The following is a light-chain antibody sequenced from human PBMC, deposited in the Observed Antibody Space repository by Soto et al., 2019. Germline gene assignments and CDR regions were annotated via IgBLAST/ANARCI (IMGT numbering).Light chain of an antibody. J-gene: IGKJ1*01. CDR3: QQYSSSPRT. V-gene: IGKV3-20*01. CDR2: GAS. Sequence: EIVLTQSPGTLSLSPGERGTLSCRASQSLSSSYLAWYQQKPGQAPRLLIYGASRRATGIPDRFSGSGSGTDFPLTINRLEPEDFAVYYCQQYSSSPRTFGQGTKVEIK. CDR1: QSLSSSY.